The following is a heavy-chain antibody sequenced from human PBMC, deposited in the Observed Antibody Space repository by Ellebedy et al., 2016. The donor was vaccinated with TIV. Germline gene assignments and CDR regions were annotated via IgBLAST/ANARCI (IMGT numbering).Heavy chain of an antibody. CDR3: ARHIATAGSAGGWLDP. CDR2: IDWDDDK. D-gene: IGHD6-13*01. CDR1: GFSLSTSGMC. Sequence: SGPTLVKPTQTLTLTCTFSGFSLSTSGMCVSWIRQPPGKALEWLARIDWDDDKYYSTSLKTRLTVSKDTSKNQVVLTMTNMDPADTATYYCARHIATAGSAGGWLDPWGQGTLVTVSS. J-gene: IGHJ5*02. V-gene: IGHV2-70*11.